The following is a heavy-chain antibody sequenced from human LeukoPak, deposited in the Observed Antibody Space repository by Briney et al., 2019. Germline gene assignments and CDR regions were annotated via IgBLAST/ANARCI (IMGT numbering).Heavy chain of an antibody. D-gene: IGHD3-3*01. J-gene: IGHJ4*02. CDR1: GFTFSIFP. CDR2: ISSGSEK. Sequence: GGSLRLSCAASGFTFSIFPMHWVRQAPGKGLEWVALISSGSEKYYADSVKGRFTISRDNSKNMLYLQMNSLRADDTAVYYCARDLELSAVYYFDSWGQGTLVIVSS. CDR3: ARDLELSAVYYFDS. V-gene: IGHV3-30*04.